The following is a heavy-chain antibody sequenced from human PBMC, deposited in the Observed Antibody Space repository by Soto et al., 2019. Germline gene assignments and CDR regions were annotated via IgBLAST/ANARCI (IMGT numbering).Heavy chain of an antibody. CDR1: GGSISSSSYY. CDR2: IYYSGST. J-gene: IGHJ3*01. Sequence: PSETLSLTCTVSGGSISSSSYYWGWIRQPPGKGLEWIGSIYYSGSTYYNPSLKSRVTISVDTSKNQCSLKLSSVTAADTAVYYCASRLLYCSGGSCYSGGDAFDVWRQGTMVTVSS. CDR3: ASRLLYCSGGSCYSGGDAFDV. V-gene: IGHV4-39*01. D-gene: IGHD2-15*01.